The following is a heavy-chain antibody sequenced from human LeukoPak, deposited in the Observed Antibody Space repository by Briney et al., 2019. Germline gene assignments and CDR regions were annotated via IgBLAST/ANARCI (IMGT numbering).Heavy chain of an antibody. Sequence: PSETLSLTCTVSGGSISSSGYYWGWIRQPPGKGLEWIGYIYYTGSTNYNPSLKSRVIISLDTSKNQFSLKLSSVTAADTAVYYCARTLSRWDPFDYWGQGTLVTVSS. CDR2: IYYTGST. CDR1: GGSISSSGYY. D-gene: IGHD1-26*01. J-gene: IGHJ4*02. CDR3: ARTLSRWDPFDY. V-gene: IGHV4-61*05.